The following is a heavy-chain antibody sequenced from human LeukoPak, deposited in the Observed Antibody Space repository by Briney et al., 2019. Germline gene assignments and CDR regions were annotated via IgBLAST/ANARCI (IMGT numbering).Heavy chain of an antibody. J-gene: IGHJ4*02. CDR2: ISGSGRTT. D-gene: IGHD2-8*01. V-gene: IGHV3-11*04. CDR1: GFIFSDYY. CDR3: ARLYCTNGVCRAGRSPYYFDY. Sequence: GGSLRLSCAASGFIFSDYYMSWIRQAPVKGLEWISFISGSGRTTYYADSVKGRFTISRDNAKNSLYLQMNSLRAEDTAVYYCARLYCTNGVCRAGRSPYYFDYWGQGTLVTVSS.